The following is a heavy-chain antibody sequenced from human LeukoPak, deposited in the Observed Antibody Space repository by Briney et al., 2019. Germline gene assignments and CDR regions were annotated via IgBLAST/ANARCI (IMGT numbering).Heavy chain of an antibody. Sequence: SETLSLTCTVSGYSISSGYYWGWVRQPPGKGREWIGSIYRSGSTYCNPSLKSRVTMSVDTSKNQFSLKLRSVTAADTAVYYCARDDYGDPFDYWGEGTLVIVSS. CDR2: IYRSGST. CDR3: ARDDYGDPFDY. J-gene: IGHJ4*02. V-gene: IGHV4-38-2*02. D-gene: IGHD4/OR15-4a*01. CDR1: GYSISSGYY.